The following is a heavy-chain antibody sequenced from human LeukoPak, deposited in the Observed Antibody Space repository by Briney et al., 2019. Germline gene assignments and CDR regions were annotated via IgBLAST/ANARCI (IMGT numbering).Heavy chain of an antibody. D-gene: IGHD5-18*01. J-gene: IGHJ4*02. Sequence: PSETLSLTCTVSGGSISSSSYYWGWIRQPPGKGLEWIGSIYYSGSTYYNPSLKSRVTISVDTSKNQFSLKLSSVTAADTAVYYCAKETVDTGMVVDYWGQGTLVTVSS. CDR2: IYYSGST. CDR1: GGSISSSSYY. V-gene: IGHV4-39*01. CDR3: AKETVDTGMVVDY.